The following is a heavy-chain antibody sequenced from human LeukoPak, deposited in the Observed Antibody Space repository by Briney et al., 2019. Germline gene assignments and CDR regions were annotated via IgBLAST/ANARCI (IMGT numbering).Heavy chain of an antibody. CDR1: GGSFSGYY. Sequence: SETLSLTCAVYGGSFSGYYWSWIRQPPEKGLEWIAYIFYTGNTNYSPSLKSRVTISLDTSRNQFSLKLTSVTAADTAMYYCVRLSVVSPHRYFDLWGRGTLVTVSS. D-gene: IGHD4-23*01. CDR3: VRLSVVSPHRYFDL. CDR2: IFYTGNT. J-gene: IGHJ2*01. V-gene: IGHV4-59*08.